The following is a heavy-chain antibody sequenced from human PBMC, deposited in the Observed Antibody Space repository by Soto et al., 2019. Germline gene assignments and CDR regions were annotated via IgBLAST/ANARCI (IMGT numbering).Heavy chain of an antibody. J-gene: IGHJ5*02. V-gene: IGHV4-39*01. Sequence: SETLSLTCTVSGGSISSSSYYWGWIHQPPGKGLEWIGSIYYSGSTYYNPSLKSRVTISVDTSKNQFSLKLSSVTAADTAVYYCARRHGSGSYYGLNWFDPWGQGTLVTVSS. D-gene: IGHD3-10*01. CDR1: GGSISSSSYY. CDR3: ARRHGSGSYYGLNWFDP. CDR2: IYYSGST.